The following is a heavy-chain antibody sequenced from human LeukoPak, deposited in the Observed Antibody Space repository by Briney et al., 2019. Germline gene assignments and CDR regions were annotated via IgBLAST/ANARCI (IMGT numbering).Heavy chain of an antibody. CDR1: GGSISSSSYY. J-gene: IGHJ4*02. D-gene: IGHD3-10*01. CDR2: IYYSGST. CDR3: ASDPSGDFDY. V-gene: IGHV4-39*07. Sequence: PSETLSLTCTVSGGSISSSSYYWGWIRQPPGKGLEWIGSIYYSGSTCYNPSLKSRVTISVDTSKNQFSLKLSSVTAADAAVYYCASDPSGDFDYWGQGTLVTVSS.